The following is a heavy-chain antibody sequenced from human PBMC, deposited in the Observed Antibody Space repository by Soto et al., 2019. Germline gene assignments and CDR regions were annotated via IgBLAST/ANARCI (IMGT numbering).Heavy chain of an antibody. CDR1: GFTFSSYA. D-gene: IGHD3-3*01. J-gene: IGHJ4*02. Sequence: LRLSCAASGFTFSSYAMHWVRQAPGKGLEWVAVISYDGSNKYYADSVKGRFTISRDNSKNTLYLQMNSLRAEDTAVYYCARSGDLITIFGVADYWGQGTLVTVSS. CDR2: ISYDGSNK. V-gene: IGHV3-30-3*01. CDR3: ARSGDLITIFGVADY.